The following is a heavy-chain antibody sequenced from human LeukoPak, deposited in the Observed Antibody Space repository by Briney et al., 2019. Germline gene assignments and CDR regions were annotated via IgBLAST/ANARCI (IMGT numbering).Heavy chain of an antibody. CDR2: ISSSSSYI. Sequence: GGSLRLSCAASGFTFSDYYMSWIRQAPGKGLEWVSSISSSSSYIYYADSVKGRFTISRDNAKNSLYLQMNSLRAEDTAVYYCARVAAAYDAFDIWGQGTMVTVSS. V-gene: IGHV3-11*06. D-gene: IGHD6-13*01. CDR1: GFTFSDYY. CDR3: ARVAAAYDAFDI. J-gene: IGHJ3*02.